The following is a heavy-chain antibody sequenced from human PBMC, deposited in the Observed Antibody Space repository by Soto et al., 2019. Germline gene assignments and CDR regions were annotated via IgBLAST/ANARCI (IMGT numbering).Heavy chain of an antibody. J-gene: IGHJ4*02. V-gene: IGHV3-23*01. D-gene: IGHD3-10*01. CDR1: GFVFSNYA. Sequence: EVQLLESGGGLVQPGGSLSLSCAASGFVFSNYAMFWFRQAPGRGLEWVSTISDAGGSKYYAGSLKGRFTVSRDNSRDTLFQQMYSLRVDDTAIYFCAKDLIRGDGYEDPHYLGQGTLFTVSP. CDR2: ISDAGGSK. CDR3: AKDLIRGDGYEDPHY.